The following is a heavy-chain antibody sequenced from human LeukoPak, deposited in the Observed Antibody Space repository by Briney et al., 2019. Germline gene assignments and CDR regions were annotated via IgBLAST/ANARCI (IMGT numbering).Heavy chain of an antibody. CDR1: GGSISSYY. CDR2: IYYSGST. CDR3: ARFRGYDILTGYSYYFDY. V-gene: IGHV4-59*01. D-gene: IGHD3-9*01. Sequence: PSETLSLTCTVSGGSISSYYWSWIRQPPGKGLEWIGYIYYSGSTNYNPSLKSRVTISVDTSKNQFSLKLSSVTAADTAAYYCARFRGYDILTGYSYYFDYWGQGTLVTVSS. J-gene: IGHJ4*02.